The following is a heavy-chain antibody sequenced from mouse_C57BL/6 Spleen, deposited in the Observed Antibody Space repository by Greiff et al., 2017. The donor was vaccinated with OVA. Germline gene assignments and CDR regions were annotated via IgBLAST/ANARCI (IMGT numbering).Heavy chain of an antibody. CDR2: ISYSGST. CDR3: ARGDGSSYVGFAY. J-gene: IGHJ3*01. D-gene: IGHD1-1*01. V-gene: IGHV3-1*01. Sequence: EVKLQESGPGMVKPSQSLSLTCTVTGYSITSGYDWHWIRHFPGNKLEWMGYISYSGSTNYNPSLKSRISITHDTSQNHFFLKLNSVTTEDTATYYCARGDGSSYVGFAYWGQETLVTVSA. CDR1: GYSITSGYD.